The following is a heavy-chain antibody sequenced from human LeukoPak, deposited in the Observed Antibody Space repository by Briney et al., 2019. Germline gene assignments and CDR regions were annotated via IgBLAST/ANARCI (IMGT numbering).Heavy chain of an antibody. D-gene: IGHD6-19*01. CDR2: ISSSGSTI. CDR3: AKDMGRWRAVAGFSY. CDR1: GFTFSDYY. V-gene: IGHV3-11*01. J-gene: IGHJ4*02. Sequence: PGGSLRLSCAASGFTFSDYYMSWIRQAPGKGLEWVSYISSSGSTIYYADSVKGRYTISRDNAKNSLYLQMNSLRAEDTALYYCAKDMGRWRAVAGFSYWGQGTLVTVSS.